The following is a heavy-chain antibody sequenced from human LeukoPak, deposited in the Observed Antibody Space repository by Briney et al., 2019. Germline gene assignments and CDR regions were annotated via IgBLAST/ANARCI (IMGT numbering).Heavy chain of an antibody. CDR2: ISSNGGST. Sequence: SGGSLRLSCAASGFTFSSYAMHWARQAPGKGLEYVSAISSNGGSTYYANSVKGRFTISRDNSKNTLYLQMGSLRAEDMAVYYCARSPDGIVGATGSYYFDYWGQGTLVTVSS. J-gene: IGHJ4*02. CDR1: GFTFSSYA. CDR3: ARSPDGIVGATGSYYFDY. V-gene: IGHV3-64*01. D-gene: IGHD1-26*01.